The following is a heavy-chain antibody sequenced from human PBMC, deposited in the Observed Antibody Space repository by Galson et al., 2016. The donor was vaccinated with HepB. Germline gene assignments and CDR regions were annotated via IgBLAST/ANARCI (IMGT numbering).Heavy chain of an antibody. D-gene: IGHD2-15*01. Sequence: SETLSLTCAVSGGSITTATSWPWVRQSPGQGLARIGVIYHGGHTNYNTSLTRRLNLSVVKSKNQVSLKLSSVTAADAAVYYCARLTCRGAVCQDVFAIWGQGTMVTVSS. CDR1: GGSITTATS. CDR2: IYHGGHT. J-gene: IGHJ3*02. CDR3: ARLTCRGAVCQDVFAI. V-gene: IGHV4-4*02.